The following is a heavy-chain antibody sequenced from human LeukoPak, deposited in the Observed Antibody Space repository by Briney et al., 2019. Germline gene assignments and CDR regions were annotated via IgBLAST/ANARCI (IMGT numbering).Heavy chain of an antibody. CDR3: ARLPPDSGSYEDY. D-gene: IGHD1-26*01. CDR2: IYPGDSDT. V-gene: IGHV5-51*01. CDR1: GYSFTSYW. J-gene: IGHJ4*02. Sequence: GESLQISCKGSGYSFTSYWIGWVRPMPGKGLEWMGIIYPGDSDTRYSPSFQGQVTISADKSISTAYLQWSSLKASDTAMYYCARLPPDSGSYEDYWGQGTLVTVSS.